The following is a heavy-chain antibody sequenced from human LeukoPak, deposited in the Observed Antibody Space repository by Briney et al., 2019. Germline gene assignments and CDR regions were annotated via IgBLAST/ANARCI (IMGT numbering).Heavy chain of an antibody. CDR1: GFTFSSYA. CDR3: ATAHYYDSSAYPPSY. CDR2: ISGSGGST. D-gene: IGHD3-22*01. V-gene: IGHV3-23*01. Sequence: GGSLRLSCAASGFTFSSYAMSWVRQAPGKGLEWVSAISGSGGSTYYADSVKGRFTISRDNSKNTLYLQMNSLRAEDTAVYYCATAHYYDSSAYPPSYWGQGTLVTVSS. J-gene: IGHJ4*02.